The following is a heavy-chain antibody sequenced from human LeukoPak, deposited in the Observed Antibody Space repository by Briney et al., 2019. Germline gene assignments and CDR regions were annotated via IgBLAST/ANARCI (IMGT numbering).Heavy chain of an antibody. CDR3: ARVPKYSSSDRDPPGGY. Sequence: PGGSLRLSCAASGFTFSSYGMHWVRQAPGKGLEWVAVISYDGSNKYYADSVKGRFTISRDNSKNTLYLQMNSLRAEDTAVYYCARVPKYSSSDRDPPGGYWGQGTLVTVSS. J-gene: IGHJ4*02. CDR2: ISYDGSNK. V-gene: IGHV3-30*03. CDR1: GFTFSSYG. D-gene: IGHD6-13*01.